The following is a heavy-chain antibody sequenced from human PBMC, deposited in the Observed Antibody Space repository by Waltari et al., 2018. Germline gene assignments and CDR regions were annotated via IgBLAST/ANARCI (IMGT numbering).Heavy chain of an antibody. Sequence: EVQLLESGGGLVQPGGSLRLSCAASGFTFSSYAMSWVRQAPGKGLEWVSAISGSGGSTYYADSVKGRFTISRDNSKNTLYLQMNSLRAEDTAVYYCAILKSSSGWYPLVSTNYYFDYWGQGTLVTVSS. V-gene: IGHV3-23*01. CDR2: ISGSGGST. J-gene: IGHJ4*02. D-gene: IGHD6-19*01. CDR1: GFTFSSYA. CDR3: AILKSSSGWYPLVSTNYYFDY.